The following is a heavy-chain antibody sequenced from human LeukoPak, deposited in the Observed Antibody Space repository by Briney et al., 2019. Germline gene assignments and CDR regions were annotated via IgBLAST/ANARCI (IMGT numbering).Heavy chain of an antibody. CDR1: GFAFISYG. CDR2: ISYDGSNK. V-gene: IGHV3-30*18. Sequence: GSLRLSCAASGFAFISYGMHWVRQAPGKGLEWVAVISYDGSNKYYADSVKGRFTISRDNSKNTLYLQMNSLRAEDTAVYYCAKDRLVRGVDDAFDIWGQGTMVTVSS. CDR3: AKDRLVRGVDDAFDI. D-gene: IGHD3-10*01. J-gene: IGHJ3*02.